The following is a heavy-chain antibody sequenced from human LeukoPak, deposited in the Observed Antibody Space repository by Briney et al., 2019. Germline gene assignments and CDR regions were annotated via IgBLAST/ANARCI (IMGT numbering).Heavy chain of an antibody. CDR1: GYTFTSHY. CDR3: ARGSSGWYSVAY. J-gene: IGHJ4*02. Sequence: GASLKVSCKASGYTFTSHYMHWVRQAPGQGLEWMGIINPSGGSTSYAQTFQGRVTMTRDTSTSTVYMELSSLRSEDTAVYYCARGSSGWYSVAYWGQGTLVTVSS. V-gene: IGHV1-46*01. D-gene: IGHD6-19*01. CDR2: INPSGGST.